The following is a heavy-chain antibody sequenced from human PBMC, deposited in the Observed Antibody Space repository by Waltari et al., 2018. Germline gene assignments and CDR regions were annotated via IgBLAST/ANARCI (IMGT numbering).Heavy chain of an antibody. V-gene: IGHV3-23*01. CDR2: VSGRGDRK. CDR3: ARKRGAITGVTYYFDY. CDR1: GFTFNHYD. D-gene: IGHD1-20*01. Sequence: EVLLLESGGTFVQPGGSLRLSCAASGFTFNHYDMNWVRQAPGQGLQWVATVSGRGDRKTYADSVKGRFTSFRDNSKNTIYLQLNNLRVEDTAVYYCARKRGAITGVTYYFDYWGQGTLVTVSP. J-gene: IGHJ4*02.